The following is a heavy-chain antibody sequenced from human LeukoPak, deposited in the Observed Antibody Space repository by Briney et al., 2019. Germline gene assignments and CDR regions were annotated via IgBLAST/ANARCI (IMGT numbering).Heavy chain of an antibody. Sequence: GGSLRLSCAASGFTFSSYAMSWVRQAPGKGLEWVGRIKSKTDGGTTDYAAPVKGRFTISRDDSKNTLYLQMNSLKTEDTAVYYCTTDGYSSSWSFDYWGQGTLVTVSS. J-gene: IGHJ4*02. V-gene: IGHV3-15*01. CDR1: GFTFSSYA. CDR2: IKSKTDGGTT. D-gene: IGHD6-13*01. CDR3: TTDGYSSSWSFDY.